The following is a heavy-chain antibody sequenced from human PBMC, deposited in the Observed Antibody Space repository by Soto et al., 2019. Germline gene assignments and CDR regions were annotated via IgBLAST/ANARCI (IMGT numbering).Heavy chain of an antibody. D-gene: IGHD6-13*01. V-gene: IGHV1-69*01. CDR3: ARGGAYSSSWYDAFDI. Sequence: QVQLVQSGAEVKKPGSSVKVSCKASGGTFSSYAISWVRQAPGQGLEWMGGIIPIFGTANYAQQFQGRVTITADESTSTAYMELSSLRSEDTAVYYCARGGAYSSSWYDAFDIWGQGTMVTVSS. CDR1: GGTFSSYA. CDR2: IIPIFGTA. J-gene: IGHJ3*02.